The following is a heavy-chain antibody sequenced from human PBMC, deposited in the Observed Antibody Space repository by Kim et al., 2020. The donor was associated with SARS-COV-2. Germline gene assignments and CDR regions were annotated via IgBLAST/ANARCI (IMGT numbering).Heavy chain of an antibody. CDR1: GFTFSSYS. Sequence: GGSLRLSCAASGFTFSSYSMNWVRQAPGKGLEWVSSISSSSSYIYYADSVKGRFTISRDNAKNSLYLQMNSLRAEDTAVYYCARDRGRYYGMDVWGQGTTLPVSS. CDR2: ISSSSSYI. J-gene: IGHJ6*02. V-gene: IGHV3-21*01. D-gene: IGHD2-15*01. CDR3: ARDRGRYYGMDV.